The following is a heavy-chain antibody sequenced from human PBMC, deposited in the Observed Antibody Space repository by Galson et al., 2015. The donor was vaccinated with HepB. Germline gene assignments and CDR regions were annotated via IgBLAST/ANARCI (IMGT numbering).Heavy chain of an antibody. D-gene: IGHD3-10*01. J-gene: IGHJ4*02. Sequence: SLRLSCAASGFTFDDYAMHWGRQAPGKGLEWVSGISWNSGSIGYADSVKGRFTISRDNAKNSLYLQMNSLRAEDTALYYCAKDWGRGWSRGLDYWGQGTLGTVSS. CDR1: GFTFDDYA. CDR3: AKDWGRGWSRGLDY. CDR2: ISWNSGSI. V-gene: IGHV3-9*01.